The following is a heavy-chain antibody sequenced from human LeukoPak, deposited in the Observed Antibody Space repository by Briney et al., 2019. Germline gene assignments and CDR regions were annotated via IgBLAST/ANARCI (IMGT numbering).Heavy chain of an antibody. Sequence: SETLSLTCDVSGGSISNTNWWSWVRQPPGQGLEWIGEVSLAGQTNYNPSLKSRVTISVDTSKNQFSLKLSSVTAADTAVYYCARDRIDYYDSSGYYSNWFDPWGQGTLVTVSS. CDR1: GGSISNTNW. CDR2: VSLAGQT. CDR3: ARDRIDYYDSSGYYSNWFDP. V-gene: IGHV4-4*02. J-gene: IGHJ5*02. D-gene: IGHD3-22*01.